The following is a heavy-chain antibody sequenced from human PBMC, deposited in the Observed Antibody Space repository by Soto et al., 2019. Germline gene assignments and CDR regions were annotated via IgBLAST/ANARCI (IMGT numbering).Heavy chain of an antibody. D-gene: IGHD2-8*01. CDR3: ARKVSSPGFDY. CDR2: TYYRSKWYN. CDR1: GDSVSSDSVS. V-gene: IGHV6-1*01. J-gene: IGHJ4*02. Sequence: SQTLSLPCAISGDSVSSDSVSWNWIRQSPSRGLEWLGRTYYRSKWYNDYAVSVKSRIIFNSDTSKNQFSLQLNSVTAEDTAVYYCARKVSSPGFDYWSQGTLVTVSS.